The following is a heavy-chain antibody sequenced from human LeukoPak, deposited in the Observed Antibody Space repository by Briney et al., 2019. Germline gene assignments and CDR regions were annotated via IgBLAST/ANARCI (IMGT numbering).Heavy chain of an antibody. J-gene: IGHJ4*02. D-gene: IGHD6-19*01. CDR3: ARHASSGQGAFDY. CDR2: IKQDGSEK. Sequence: RAGGSLRLSCAASGFTFSSYWMSWVRQAPGKGLEWVANIKQDGSEKYYVDSVKGRFTISRDNAKNSLYLQMNSLRAEDTAVYYCARHASSGQGAFDYWGQGTLVTVSS. V-gene: IGHV3-7*01. CDR1: GFTFSSYW.